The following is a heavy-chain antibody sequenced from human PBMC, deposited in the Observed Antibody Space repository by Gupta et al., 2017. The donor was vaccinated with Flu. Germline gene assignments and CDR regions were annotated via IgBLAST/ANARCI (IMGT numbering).Heavy chain of an antibody. J-gene: IGHJ4*02. CDR2: IRSKAYGGTT. Sequence: EVQLVESGGGLVQPGRSLRLSCTASGFTFGDYAMSWVRQAPGKGLEWVGFIRSKAYGGTTEYAASVKGRFTISRDDSKSIAYLQMNSLKTEDTAVYYCTRDLKKMTTVTTSGTGFVYWGQGTLVTVSS. CDR3: TRDLKKMTTVTTSGTGFVY. CDR1: GFTFGDYA. D-gene: IGHD4-17*01. V-gene: IGHV3-49*04.